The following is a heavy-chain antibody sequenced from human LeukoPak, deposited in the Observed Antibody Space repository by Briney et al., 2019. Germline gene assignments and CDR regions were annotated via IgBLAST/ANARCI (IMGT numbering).Heavy chain of an antibody. CDR2: ISSSSSYI. J-gene: IGHJ4*02. D-gene: IGHD2-21*02. CDR3: ARDLRVTEDY. V-gene: IGHV3-11*06. CDR1: GGSISSGGYY. Sequence: LSLTCTVSGGSISSGGYYWSWIRQAPGKGLEWVSSISSSSSYIYYADSVKGRFTISRDNAKNSLYLQMNSLRAEDTAVYYCARDLRVTEDYWGQGTLVTVSS.